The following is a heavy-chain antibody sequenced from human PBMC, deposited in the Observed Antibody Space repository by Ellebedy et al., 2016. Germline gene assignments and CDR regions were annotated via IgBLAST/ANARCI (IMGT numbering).Heavy chain of an antibody. V-gene: IGHV3-23*01. J-gene: IGHJ2*01. Sequence: GGSLRLXCAASGFTFMTYAMSWVRQAPGEGLEWVSTLSGSGPKTYYADSVQGRFTISRDNSKSTLYLQMNSLRAEDTAVYYCAKHETDGDYYFDRWGRGTLVTVSS. CDR2: LSGSGPKT. CDR1: GFTFMTYA. D-gene: IGHD2-21*01. CDR3: AKHETDGDYYFDR.